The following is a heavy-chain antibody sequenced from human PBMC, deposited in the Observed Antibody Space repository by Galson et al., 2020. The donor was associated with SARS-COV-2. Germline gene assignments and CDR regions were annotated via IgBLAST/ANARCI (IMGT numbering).Heavy chain of an antibody. D-gene: IGHD3-9*01. CDR1: GDSINSSDYS. Sequence: SETLSLTCTVSGDSINSSDYSWGWLRQPPGKGLEWIASIYYSGSTYYNPSLKSRVTISEDTSKSQFCLKLSSVTAADTAVYYCARHGGPTYYDTLTGYYNPSMGYFQHWGQGTLVTVSS. J-gene: IGHJ1*01. CDR3: ARHGGPTYYDTLTGYYNPSMGYFQH. CDR2: IYYSGST. V-gene: IGHV4-39*01.